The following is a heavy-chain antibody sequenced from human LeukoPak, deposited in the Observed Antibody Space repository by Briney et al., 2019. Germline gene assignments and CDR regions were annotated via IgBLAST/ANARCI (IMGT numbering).Heavy chain of an antibody. CDR2: ISPSGGST. CDR1: GYTFTSNY. CDR3: ARDLTSVVVGNDAFDI. J-gene: IGHJ3*02. D-gene: IGHD3-22*01. Sequence: ASVKVSCKAFGYTFTSNYMHWVRQAPGQGPEWMGVISPSGGSTTYAQKFQGRVTLTRDMSTSTDYLELRSLRSDDTAVYYCARDLTSVVVGNDAFDIWGQGTMVTVSS. V-gene: IGHV1-46*01.